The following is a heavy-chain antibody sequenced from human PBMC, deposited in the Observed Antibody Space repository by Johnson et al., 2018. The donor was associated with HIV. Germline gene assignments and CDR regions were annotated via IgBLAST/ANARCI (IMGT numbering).Heavy chain of an antibody. J-gene: IGHJ3*02. CDR2: ISFAGNKK. CDR3: ARELVWFGRGAFDI. D-gene: IGHD3-10*01. CDR1: GFSFNNFG. Sequence: QVQLVESGGGVVQPGRSLRLSCAASGFSFNNFGFHWVRQAPGKGLEWVAAISFAGNKKHYAESVKGRFTISRENSKNMLFLEMNSLRGEDTAVYYCARELVWFGRGAFDIWGQGTMVTVSS. V-gene: IGHV3-30*03.